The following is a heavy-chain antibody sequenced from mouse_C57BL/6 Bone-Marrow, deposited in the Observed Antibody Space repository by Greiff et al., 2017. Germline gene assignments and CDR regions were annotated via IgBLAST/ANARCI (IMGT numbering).Heavy chain of an antibody. J-gene: IGHJ3*01. Sequence: EVQGVESGEGLVKPGGSLKLSCAASGFTFSSYAMSWVRQTPEKRLEWVAYISSGGDYIYYADTVKGRFTISRDNARNTLYLQMSSLKSEDTAMYYCTRDRRGHYYGSKSWFAYWGQGTLVTVSA. CDR2: ISSGGDYI. CDR1: GFTFSSYA. V-gene: IGHV5-9-1*02. D-gene: IGHD1-1*01. CDR3: TRDRRGHYYGSKSWFAY.